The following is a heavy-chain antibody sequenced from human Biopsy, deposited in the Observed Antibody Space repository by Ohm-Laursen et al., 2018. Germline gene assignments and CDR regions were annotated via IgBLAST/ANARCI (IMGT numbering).Heavy chain of an antibody. Sequence: SLRLSCAASGFNLGDYAMHWVRQVPGKGLEWVSGINWNSGKIDYADSVKGRFTISRDNAKNSLYLHMNSLRTEDSAFYYCARDTGTMVRGVLYQWGQGTQVTVSS. CDR3: ARDTGTMVRGVLYQ. CDR2: INWNSGKI. J-gene: IGHJ4*02. CDR1: GFNLGDYA. D-gene: IGHD3-10*01. V-gene: IGHV3-9*01.